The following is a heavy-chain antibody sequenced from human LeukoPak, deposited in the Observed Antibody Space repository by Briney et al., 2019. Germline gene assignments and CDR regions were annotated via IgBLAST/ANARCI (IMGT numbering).Heavy chain of an antibody. J-gene: IGHJ4*02. Sequence: TGGSLRLSCAASGFTFTSYAMHWVRQAPGKGLEWVAVISYDGTDKYYADSVKGRFTISRDNSRNTLYLQMNSLRPEDTAVYFCARSVHIGYHDYWGQGTLVTVSS. CDR3: ARSVHIGYHDY. CDR1: GFTFTSYA. V-gene: IGHV3-30*04. D-gene: IGHD2-21*01. CDR2: ISYDGTDK.